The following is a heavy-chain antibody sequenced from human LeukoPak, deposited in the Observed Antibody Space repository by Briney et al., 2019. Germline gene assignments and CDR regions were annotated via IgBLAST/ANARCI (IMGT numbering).Heavy chain of an antibody. CDR3: GREGYSYGYGNCFDP. J-gene: IGHJ5*02. CDR2: IYYSGST. V-gene: IGHV4-59*01. Sequence: PETLSLTCTVSGGSISSYYWSWIRQPPGKGLEWIGYIYYSGSTNYNPSLKSRVTISVDTSKNQFSLKLSSVTAADTAVYYCGREGYSYGYGNCFDPWGQGTLVTVSS. D-gene: IGHD5-18*01. CDR1: GGSISSYY.